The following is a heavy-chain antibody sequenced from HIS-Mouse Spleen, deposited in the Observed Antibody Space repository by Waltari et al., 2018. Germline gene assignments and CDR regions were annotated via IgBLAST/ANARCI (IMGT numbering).Heavy chain of an antibody. D-gene: IGHD1-26*01. CDR1: GLTFSSYG. V-gene: IGHV3-30*18. CDR3: AKDRGSQFDY. J-gene: IGHJ4*02. Sequence: QVQLVESGGGVVQPGRSVRRPCAAHGLTFSSYGMHWVRQAPGKGLEWVAVISYDGSNKYYADSVKGRFTISRDNSKNTLYLQMNSLRAEDTAVYYCAKDRGSQFDYWGQGTLVTVSS. CDR2: ISYDGSNK.